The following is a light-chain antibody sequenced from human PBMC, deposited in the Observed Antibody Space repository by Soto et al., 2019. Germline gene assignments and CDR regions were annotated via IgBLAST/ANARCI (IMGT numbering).Light chain of an antibody. CDR2: KAS. V-gene: IGKV1-5*03. CDR1: QSISSW. CDR3: HQYNSYSWT. J-gene: IGKJ1*01. Sequence: DIQMTQSPSTLSASVGDRVTITCRASQSISSWLAWYQQKPGKAPKLLIYKASSLESGVPSRFSGSGSETEFTLTISSLQPDDFATYYCHQYNSYSWTFGQGTKVEIK.